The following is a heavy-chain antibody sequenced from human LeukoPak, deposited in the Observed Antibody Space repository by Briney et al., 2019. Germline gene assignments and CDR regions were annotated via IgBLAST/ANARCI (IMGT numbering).Heavy chain of an antibody. CDR3: ARDYGRLTYYDFWSGYTAGYFDY. Sequence: PGGSLRFSCAASGFTFSSYWMHWVRQAPGKGLVWVSRINSDGSSTSYADSVKGRFTISRDNDKNTLYMQMNSLRAEDTAVYYCARDYGRLTYYDFWSGYTAGYFDYWGQGTLVTVSS. V-gene: IGHV3-74*01. D-gene: IGHD3-3*01. CDR2: INSDGSST. J-gene: IGHJ4*02. CDR1: GFTFSSYW.